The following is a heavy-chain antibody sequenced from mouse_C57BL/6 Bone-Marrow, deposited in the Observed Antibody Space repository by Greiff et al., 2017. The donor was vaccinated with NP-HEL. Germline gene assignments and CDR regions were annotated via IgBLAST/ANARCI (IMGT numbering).Heavy chain of an antibody. CDR2: IDPSDSYT. V-gene: IGHV1-69*01. Sequence: QVQLQQPGAELVMPGASVKLSCKASGYTFTSYWMHWVKQRPGQGLEWIGEIDPSDSYTNYNQKFKGKSTLTVDKSSSTAYMQLSSMTSEDSAVYYCARGDWYFDVWGRGTTVTVSS. CDR1: GYTFTSYW. CDR3: ARGDWYFDV. J-gene: IGHJ1*03.